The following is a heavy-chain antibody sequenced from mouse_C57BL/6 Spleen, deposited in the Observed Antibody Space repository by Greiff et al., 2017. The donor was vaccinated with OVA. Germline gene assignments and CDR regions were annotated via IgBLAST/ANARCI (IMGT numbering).Heavy chain of an antibody. J-gene: IGHJ1*03. CDR3: ARGGVPHWYFDV. D-gene: IGHD2-14*01. V-gene: IGHV1-31*01. Sequence: DVKLQESGPELVKPGASVKISCKASGYSFTGYYMHWVKQSHGNILDWIGYIYPYNGVSSYNQKFKGKATLTVDKSSSTAYMELRSLTSEDSAVYYCARGGVPHWYFDVWGTGTTVTVSS. CDR1: GYSFTGYY. CDR2: IYPYNGVS.